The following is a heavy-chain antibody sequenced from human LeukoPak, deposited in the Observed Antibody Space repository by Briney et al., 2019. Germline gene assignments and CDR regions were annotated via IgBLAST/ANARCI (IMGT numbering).Heavy chain of an antibody. CDR3: ARHGNYYDGSGHECFHH. CDR1: GYSFTYYW. Sequence: VESLKISCKGSGYSFTYYWIGWVRQMPGKGLEWMGIIYPGDSNTRYSPSFQGQGTISADKSISTAYLQWSSLKASDTAMYYCARHGNYYDGSGHECFHHWGQGTLVTVSS. J-gene: IGHJ1*01. D-gene: IGHD3-22*01. V-gene: IGHV5-51*01. CDR2: IYPGDSNT.